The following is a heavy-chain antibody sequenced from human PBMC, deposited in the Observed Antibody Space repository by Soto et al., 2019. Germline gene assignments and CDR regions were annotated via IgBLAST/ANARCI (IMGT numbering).Heavy chain of an antibody. CDR3: ASSYYDILTGNPGFDY. J-gene: IGHJ4*02. CDR1: GGSISSSSYY. Sequence: SETLSLTCTVSGGSISSSSYYWGWIRQPPGKGLEWIGSIYYSGSTYYNPSLKSRVTISVDTSKNQFSLKLSSVTAADTAVYYCASSYYDILTGNPGFDYWGQGTLVTVSS. V-gene: IGHV4-39*01. CDR2: IYYSGST. D-gene: IGHD3-9*01.